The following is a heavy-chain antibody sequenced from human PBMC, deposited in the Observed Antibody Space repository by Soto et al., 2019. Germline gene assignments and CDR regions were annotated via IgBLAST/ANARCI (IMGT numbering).Heavy chain of an antibody. Sequence: ETLSLTCTVSGGSISSYYWSWIRQPAGKGLEWIGRIYTSGSTNYNPSLKSRVTMSVDTSKNQFSLKLSSVTAADTAVYYCARDLDYYDSSGSPPPWGQGTLVTVSS. CDR3: ARDLDYYDSSGSPPP. D-gene: IGHD3-22*01. J-gene: IGHJ5*02. CDR1: GGSISSYY. CDR2: IYTSGST. V-gene: IGHV4-4*07.